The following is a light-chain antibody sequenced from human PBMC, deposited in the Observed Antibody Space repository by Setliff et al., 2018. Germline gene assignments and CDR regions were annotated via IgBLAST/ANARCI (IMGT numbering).Light chain of an antibody. V-gene: IGLV2-14*03. CDR2: DVL. CDR3: SSYTSSSTL. Sequence: QSALTQPASVSGSPGQSITISCTGTSSDVGGYDFVSRYQQHPGKAPKLMIFDVLNRPSGVSDRFSGSKSGNTASLTITGLQAEDEADYYCSSYTSSSTLFGTGTKVT. J-gene: IGLJ1*01. CDR1: SSDVGGYDF.